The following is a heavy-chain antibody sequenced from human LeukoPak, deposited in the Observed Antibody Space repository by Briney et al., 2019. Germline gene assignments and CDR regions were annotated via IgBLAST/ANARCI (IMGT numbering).Heavy chain of an antibody. Sequence: PSETLSLTCTVSGGSISSYYWSWIRQPPGKGLEWIGYIYNSGSTNYNPSLKSRVTISVDTSKNQFSLKLSSVTAADTAVYYCATTTRYSGSYLPDYWGQGTLVTVSS. CDR2: IYNSGST. J-gene: IGHJ4*02. CDR3: ATTTRYSGSYLPDY. CDR1: GGSISSYY. V-gene: IGHV4-4*08. D-gene: IGHD1-26*01.